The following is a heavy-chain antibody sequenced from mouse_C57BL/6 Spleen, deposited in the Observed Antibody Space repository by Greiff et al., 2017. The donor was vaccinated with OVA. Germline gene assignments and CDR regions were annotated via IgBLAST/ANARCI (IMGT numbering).Heavy chain of an antibody. V-gene: IGHV1-72*01. Sequence: VKLQQPGAELVKPGASVKLSCKASGYTFTSYWMHWVKQRPGRGLEWIGRIDPTSGGTKYNEKFKSKATLTVDKPSSTAYMQLSSLTSEDSAVYYCARGATVVATRYFDVWGTGTTVTVSS. CDR2: IDPTSGGT. J-gene: IGHJ1*03. CDR1: GYTFTSYW. CDR3: ARGATVVATRYFDV. D-gene: IGHD1-1*01.